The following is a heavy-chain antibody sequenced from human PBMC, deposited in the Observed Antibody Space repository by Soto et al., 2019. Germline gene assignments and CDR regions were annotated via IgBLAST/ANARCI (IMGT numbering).Heavy chain of an antibody. CDR2: IIPILGIA. V-gene: IGHV1-69*08. D-gene: IGHD2-15*01. CDR1: GGTFSSYT. J-gene: IGHJ5*02. CDR3: ARDVGYCSGGSCYDWFDP. Sequence: QVQLVQSGAEVKKPGSSVKVSCKASGGTFSSYTISWVRQAPGQGLEWMGRIIPILGIANYAQKFQGRVPINADKSTCTGYMELSSVRSEDTAVYYCARDVGYCSGGSCYDWFDPWGQGTLVTVSS.